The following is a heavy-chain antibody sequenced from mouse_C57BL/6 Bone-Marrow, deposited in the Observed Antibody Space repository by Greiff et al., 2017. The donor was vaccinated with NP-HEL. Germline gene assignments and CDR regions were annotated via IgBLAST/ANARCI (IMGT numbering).Heavy chain of an antibody. CDR2: FHPYNDDT. CDR3: ARGGNYWYYFDY. D-gene: IGHD2-1*01. V-gene: IGHV1-47*01. Sequence: VQLQRSGAELVKPGASVKMSCKASGYTFTTYPIEWVKQNPGKSLEWIGNFHPYNDDTEYNEKFKNKATLTVEKSSSTVYLELSRLTSDDSSVYYCARGGNYWYYFDYWGQGTTLTVSS. CDR1: GYTFTTYP. J-gene: IGHJ2*01.